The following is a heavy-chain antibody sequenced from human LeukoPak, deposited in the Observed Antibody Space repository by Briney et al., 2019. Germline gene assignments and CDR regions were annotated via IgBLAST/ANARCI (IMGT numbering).Heavy chain of an antibody. J-gene: IGHJ4*02. D-gene: IGHD3-10*01. CDR3: ARQRLLWFGESNSGFDY. CDR2: IYYSGSA. Sequence: SETLSLTCTVSGGSISSYYWNWIRQPPGKGLGWIGYIYYSGSADYNPSLKSRVSMSVDTSKNQLSLKLSSVTATDTAVYYCARQRLLWFGESNSGFDYWGQGTLVTVSS. CDR1: GGSISSYY. V-gene: IGHV4-59*08.